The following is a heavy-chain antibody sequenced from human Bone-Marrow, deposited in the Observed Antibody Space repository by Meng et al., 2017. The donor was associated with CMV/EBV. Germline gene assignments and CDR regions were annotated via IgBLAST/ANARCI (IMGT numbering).Heavy chain of an antibody. D-gene: IGHD4-17*01. V-gene: IGHV3-23*03. Sequence: GSLRLSCAASRFIFSTCALRWVRQTPGTGLDCVSFFCNGVRTTSRIESLKGRYTLSRDYSKTTLDLQRVRLRAEDTAVYYCAAERGGWGYGDSTSDYWGQGTLVTVSS. CDR2: FCNGVRTT. CDR1: RFIFSTCA. J-gene: IGHJ4*02. CDR3: AAERGGWGYGDSTSDY.